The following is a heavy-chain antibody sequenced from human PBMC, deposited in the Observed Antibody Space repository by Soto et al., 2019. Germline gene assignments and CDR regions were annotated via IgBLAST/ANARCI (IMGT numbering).Heavy chain of an antibody. CDR3: ARYRYYEGSVPGYGMDV. Sequence: QVQLVESGGGLVKPGGSLRLSCAASGFTFSDYYMSWIRQAPGKGLEYISYISSGGSFIYYADSVKGRFTISRDTAKTSLYLQMNSLRAEDTALYYCARYRYYEGSVPGYGMDVWGQGTTVTVSS. V-gene: IGHV3-11*01. D-gene: IGHD3-16*01. CDR1: GFTFSDYY. J-gene: IGHJ6*02. CDR2: ISSGGSFI.